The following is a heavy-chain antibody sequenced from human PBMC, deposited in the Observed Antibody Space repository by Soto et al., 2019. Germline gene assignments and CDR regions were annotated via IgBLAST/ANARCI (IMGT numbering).Heavy chain of an antibody. CDR1: GFTFSGYG. CDR2: LANDGSYQ. J-gene: IGHJ4*02. CDR3: ARSIGGSSYYPPDY. Sequence: QVQLVESGGGVVQPGGSLRLSCAASGFTFSGYGMHWVRQSPGEGLEWVAILANDGSYQYYAESVKGRFTISRDNSKNTLYLQMDSLRPEATAVYYCARSIGGSSYYPPDYWGQGTLVTVSS. V-gene: IGHV3-30*03. D-gene: IGHD2-15*01.